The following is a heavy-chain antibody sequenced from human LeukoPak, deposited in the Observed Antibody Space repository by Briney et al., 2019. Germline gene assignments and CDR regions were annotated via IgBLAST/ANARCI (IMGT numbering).Heavy chain of an antibody. CDR1: GFTFSSYG. CDR3: AKDLGGSGSYYNYYYMDV. Sequence: PGGSLRLSCAASGFTFSSYGMHWVRQAPGKGLEWVAFIRYDGSNKYYADSVKGRFTISRDNSKNTLYLQMNSLRAEDTAVYYCAKDLGGSGSYYNYYYMDVWGKGTTVTISS. J-gene: IGHJ6*03. V-gene: IGHV3-30*02. CDR2: IRYDGSNK. D-gene: IGHD3-10*01.